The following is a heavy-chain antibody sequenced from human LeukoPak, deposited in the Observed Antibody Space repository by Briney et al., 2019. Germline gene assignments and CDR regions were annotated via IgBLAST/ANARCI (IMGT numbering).Heavy chain of an antibody. CDR1: GFTFSSYG. V-gene: IGHV3-30*02. CDR3: AKTIVLRMDNAPAALDI. D-gene: IGHD2-8*01. Sequence: PGGSLRLSCAASGFTFSSYGMHWVRQAPGKGLEWVTFIRFDASNKFYADSVKGRFSISRDNSRNTLYLQMNSLTAEDTAIYYCAKTIVLRMDNAPAALDIWGQGIMVTVSS. CDR2: IRFDASNK. J-gene: IGHJ3*02.